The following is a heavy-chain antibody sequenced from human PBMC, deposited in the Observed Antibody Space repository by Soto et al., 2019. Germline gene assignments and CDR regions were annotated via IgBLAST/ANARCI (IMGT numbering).Heavy chain of an antibody. CDR1: GFTFSSYS. CDR3: AREDDSSSWYFDY. J-gene: IGHJ4*02. D-gene: IGHD6-13*01. Sequence: GGSLRLSCAASGFTFSSYSMNWVRQAPGKGLEWVSSISSSSSYIYYADSVKGRFTISRDNAKNSLYLQMNSLRAEDTAVYYCAREDDSSSWYFDYWGQGTLVTVSS. CDR2: ISSSSSYI. V-gene: IGHV3-21*01.